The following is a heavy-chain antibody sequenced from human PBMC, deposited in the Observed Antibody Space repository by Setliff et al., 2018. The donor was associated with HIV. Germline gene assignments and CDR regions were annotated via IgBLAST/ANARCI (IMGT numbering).Heavy chain of an antibody. CDR2: INTDTGNP. D-gene: IGHD3-3*01. J-gene: IGHJ6*02. CDR1: GYSFTSYA. CDR3: ISMGDFWSGYSPSPLYYYYGMDV. V-gene: IGHV7-4-1*02. Sequence: ASVKVSCKASGYSFTSYAMNWVRQAPGQGLEWMGWINTDTGNPTYAQGFTGRFVFSLDTSVSTAYLQITSLKAEDTAVYYCISMGDFWSGYSPSPLYYYYGMDVWGQGTTVTVSS.